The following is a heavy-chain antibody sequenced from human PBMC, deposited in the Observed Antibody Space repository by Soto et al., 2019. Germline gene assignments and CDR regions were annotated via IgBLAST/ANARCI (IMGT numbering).Heavy chain of an antibody. Sequence: EVQLVESGGGLVQPGESLKLSCAASGFTFSGSSMHWVRQASGKGLEWIGRIRTKPNNYATAYAASVKGRFTISRDDSENTAYLQMSSLKSEDTAVYYCARGFSGYDLAYFDYWGRGTLVTVSS. CDR3: ARGFSGYDLAYFDY. J-gene: IGHJ4*02. CDR2: IRTKPNNYAT. D-gene: IGHD5-12*01. CDR1: GFTFSGSS. V-gene: IGHV3-73*01.